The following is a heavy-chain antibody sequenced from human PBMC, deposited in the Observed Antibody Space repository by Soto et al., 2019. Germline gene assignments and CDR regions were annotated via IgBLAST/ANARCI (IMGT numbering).Heavy chain of an antibody. CDR3: ARGAGYCSGGSCYSNYYYMDV. Sequence: QVQLQESGPGLVKPSGTLSLTCAVSSGSISSSNWWSWVRQPPGKGLEWIGEIYHSGSTNYNPSLKSRVTISVDKSKNQFSLKLSSVTAADTAVYYCARGAGYCSGGSCYSNYYYMDVWGKGTTVTVSS. J-gene: IGHJ6*03. CDR1: SGSISSSNW. D-gene: IGHD2-15*01. CDR2: IYHSGST. V-gene: IGHV4-4*02.